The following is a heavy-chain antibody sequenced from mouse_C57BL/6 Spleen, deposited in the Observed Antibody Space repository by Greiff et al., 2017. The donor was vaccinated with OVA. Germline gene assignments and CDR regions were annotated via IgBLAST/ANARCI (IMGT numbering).Heavy chain of an antibody. CDR1: GFTFSDYG. D-gene: IGHD2-12*01. J-gene: IGHJ4*01. CDR2: ISSGSSTI. V-gene: IGHV5-17*01. Sequence: EVQVVESGGGLVKPGGSLKLSCAASGFTFSDYGMHWVRQAPEKGLEWVAYISSGSSTIYYADTVKGRFTISRDNAKNTLFLQMTSLRSEDTAMYYCARSPYDYYAMDYWGQGTSVTVSS. CDR3: ARSPYDYYAMDY.